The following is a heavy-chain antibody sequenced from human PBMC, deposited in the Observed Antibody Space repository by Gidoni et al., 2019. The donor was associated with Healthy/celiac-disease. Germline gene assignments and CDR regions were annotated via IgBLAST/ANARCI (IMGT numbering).Heavy chain of an antibody. V-gene: IGHV3-30-3*01. CDR1: GITFSRYA. CDR3: ARGNSGNYGSYFDY. J-gene: IGHJ4*02. D-gene: IGHD1-26*01. CDR2: ISYDGSSK. Sequence: QVHLVESGGGVVQPGRSLILSCAASGITFSRYAIHWVRQAPGKGLEWVAVISYDGSSKDYADSVKGRFTISRDNSKNTLFLQMNSLRPDDTAVYYCARGNSGNYGSYFDYWGQGTLVTVSS.